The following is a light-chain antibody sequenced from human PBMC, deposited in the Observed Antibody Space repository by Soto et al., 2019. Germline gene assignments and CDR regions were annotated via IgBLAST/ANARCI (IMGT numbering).Light chain of an antibody. CDR1: SSDVGGYNY. Sequence: QSALTQPASVSGSPGQSITISCTGTSSDVGGYNYVSWYQQHPGKAPKLMIHEVSNRPSGVSNRFSGSKSGNTASLTISGLQAEDEANYYCSSYRSSSTPVVFGGGTQLTVL. V-gene: IGLV2-14*01. CDR2: EVS. CDR3: SSYRSSSTPVV. J-gene: IGLJ2*01.